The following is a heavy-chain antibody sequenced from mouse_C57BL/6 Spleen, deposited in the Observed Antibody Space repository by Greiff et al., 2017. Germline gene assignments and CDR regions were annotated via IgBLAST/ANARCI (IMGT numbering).Heavy chain of an antibody. CDR1: GYTFTSYW. CDR3: EGQGHYYGSSPYFDY. D-gene: IGHD1-1*01. Sequence: QVQLQQPGTELVKPGASVKLSCKASGYTFTSYWMHWVKQRPGQGLEWIGNINPSNGGTNYNEKFKSKATLTVDTSSSTAYMQLSSLTSEDSAVXYCEGQGHYYGSSPYFDYWGQGTTLTVSS. CDR2: INPSNGGT. J-gene: IGHJ2*01. V-gene: IGHV1-53*01.